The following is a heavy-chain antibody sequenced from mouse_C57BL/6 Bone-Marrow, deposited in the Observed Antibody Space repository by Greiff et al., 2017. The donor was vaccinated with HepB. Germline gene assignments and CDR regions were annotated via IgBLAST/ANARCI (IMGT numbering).Heavy chain of an antibody. CDR1: GYSITSGYY. D-gene: IGHD2-12*01. CDR2: ISYDGSN. Sequence: EESGPGLVKPSQSLSLTCSVTGYSITSGYYWNWIRQFPGNKLEWMGYISYDGSNNYNPSLKNRISITRDTSKNQFFLKLNSVTTEDTATYYCANDDYAMDYWGQGTSVTVSS. J-gene: IGHJ4*01. V-gene: IGHV3-6*01. CDR3: ANDDYAMDY.